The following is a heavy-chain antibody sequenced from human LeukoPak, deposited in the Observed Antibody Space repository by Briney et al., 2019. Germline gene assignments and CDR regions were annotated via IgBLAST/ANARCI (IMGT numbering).Heavy chain of an antibody. CDR3: AKAWRSSVPYYYYMDV. Sequence: PGGSLRLSCAASGFTFSSYAMSWVPQAPGKGLEWVSAISGSGGSTYYADSVKGRFTISRDNSKNTLYLQMNSLSAEDTAVYYCAKAWRSSVPYYYYMDVWGKGTTVTVSS. J-gene: IGHJ6*03. V-gene: IGHV3-23*01. CDR2: ISGSGGST. CDR1: GFTFSSYA. D-gene: IGHD6-6*01.